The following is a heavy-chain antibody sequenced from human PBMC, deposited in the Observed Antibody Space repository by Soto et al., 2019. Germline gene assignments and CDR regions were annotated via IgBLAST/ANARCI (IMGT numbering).Heavy chain of an antibody. D-gene: IGHD6-19*01. CDR3: ARDRGIAVAGIAYYFDY. CDR2: ISYDGSNK. J-gene: IGHJ4*02. CDR1: GFTFSSYA. Sequence: GESLRLSCTASGFTFSSYAMHWVRPAPGKGLAWVAVISYDGSNKYYADSVKGRFTISRDNSKNTLYLQMNSPRAEDTAVYYCARDRGIAVAGIAYYFDYWGQGTLVTVSS. V-gene: IGHV3-30-3*01.